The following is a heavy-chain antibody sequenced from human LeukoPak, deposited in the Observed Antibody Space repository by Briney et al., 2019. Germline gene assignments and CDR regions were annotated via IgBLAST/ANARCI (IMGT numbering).Heavy chain of an antibody. D-gene: IGHD6-13*01. J-gene: IGHJ4*02. CDR3: ARRISETAAGTGNFDY. V-gene: IGHV4-34*01. Sequence: PSETLSLTCAVYGGSFSGYYWSWIRQPPGKGLEWIGEINHSGSTNYNPSLKSRVTISVDTSKNQFSLKLSSVTAADTAVYYCARRISETAAGTGNFDYWGQGTLVTVSS. CDR1: GGSFSGYY. CDR2: INHSGST.